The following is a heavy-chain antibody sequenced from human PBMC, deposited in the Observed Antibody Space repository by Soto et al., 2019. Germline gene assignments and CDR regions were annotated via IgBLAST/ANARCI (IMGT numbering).Heavy chain of an antibody. V-gene: IGHV2-5*02. Sequence: SGPTLVNPTQTLTLTCTFSGFSLSTTAMGVAWIRQPPGKALEWLALIYWDDDKRYSPSLKSRLTITKDTSKNQVVLTMTNMDPVDTATYYCAHSRKSYYDILTGYNYWGQGTLVTVSS. D-gene: IGHD3-9*01. CDR2: IYWDDDK. CDR3: AHSRKSYYDILTGYNY. J-gene: IGHJ4*02. CDR1: GFSLSTTAMG.